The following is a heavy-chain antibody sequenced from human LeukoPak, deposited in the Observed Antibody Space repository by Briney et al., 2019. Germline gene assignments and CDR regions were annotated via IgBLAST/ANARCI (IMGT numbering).Heavy chain of an antibody. Sequence: PSETLSLTCTVSSGSISSYYWSWIRQPPGKGLEWIGYISYSGYTNYNPSLKSRVTISVDTSKIHFSLKLSSVTAADTAVYYCARHGGSYSFDYWGQGTLVTVSS. CDR1: SGSISSYY. J-gene: IGHJ4*02. D-gene: IGHD1-26*01. CDR2: ISYSGYT. V-gene: IGHV4-59*08. CDR3: ARHGGSYSFDY.